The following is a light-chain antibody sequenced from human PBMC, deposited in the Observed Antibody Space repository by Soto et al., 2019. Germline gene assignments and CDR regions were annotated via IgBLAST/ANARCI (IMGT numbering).Light chain of an antibody. CDR3: QQYGSSPGT. Sequence: EIVMTQSPTTLSVSPGDRATLSCRASQSISSNLAWYQQKPGQAPRLLIYGASTRATGVPDRFSGSGSGTDFALTISRVEPEDFAIYFCQQYGSSPGTFGQGTKVDIK. CDR2: GAS. CDR1: QSISSN. J-gene: IGKJ1*01. V-gene: IGKV3-20*01.